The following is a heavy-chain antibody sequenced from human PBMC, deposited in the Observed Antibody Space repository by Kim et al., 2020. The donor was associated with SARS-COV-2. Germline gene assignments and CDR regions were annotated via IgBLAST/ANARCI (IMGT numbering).Heavy chain of an antibody. D-gene: IGHD2-21*02. Sequence: SRKFQGRVTLPRDTYASTAYMELSSLRSEDTAVYYCAAAYCGGDCYVDYWGQGTLVTVSS. V-gene: IGHV1-3*01. CDR3: AAAYCGGDCYVDY. J-gene: IGHJ4*02.